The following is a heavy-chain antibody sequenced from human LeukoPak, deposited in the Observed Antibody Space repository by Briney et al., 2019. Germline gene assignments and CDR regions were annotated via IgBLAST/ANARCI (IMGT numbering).Heavy chain of an antibody. D-gene: IGHD3-3*01. CDR2: ISSSGTTI. CDR3: ARDGVYYDFWDDPQNFYYMDV. CDR1: GFTFSDYY. J-gene: IGHJ6*03. V-gene: IGHV3-11*01. Sequence: GGSLGLSRAASGFTFSDYYMSWIRQAPGKGLEWVSYISSSGTTIYYADSVRGRFTISRDNAKNSLYLQMNSLRAEDTAVYYCARDGVYYDFWDDPQNFYYMDVWGKGTTVTVSS.